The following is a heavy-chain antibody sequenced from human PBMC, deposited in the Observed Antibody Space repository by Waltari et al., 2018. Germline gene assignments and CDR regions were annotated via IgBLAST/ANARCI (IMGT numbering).Heavy chain of an antibody. D-gene: IGHD3-10*01. V-gene: IGHV4-4*07. J-gene: IGHJ3*02. CDR2: IYTSGST. Sequence: QVQLQESGPGLVKPSETLSLTCTVSGGSISSYYWRCIRQPAGKGLEWIGRIYTSGSTNYNPSRKSRVTMSVDTSKNQFSLKLSSVTAADTAVYYCARDRDYYGSGNSGAFDIWGQGTMVTVSS. CDR1: GGSISSYY. CDR3: ARDRDYYGSGNSGAFDI.